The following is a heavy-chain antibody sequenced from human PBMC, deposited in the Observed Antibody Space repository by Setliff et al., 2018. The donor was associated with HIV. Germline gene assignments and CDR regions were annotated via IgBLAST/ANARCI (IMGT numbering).Heavy chain of an antibody. CDR1: GGTFSSYV. CDR2: IIPIFGTA. J-gene: IGHJ4*02. CDR3: ARDKYYHDTSGPPLDY. Sequence: SVKVSCKASGGTFSSYVINWVRQAPGQGLEWMGGIIPIFGTAKYSQKFQGRVTITRDTSASTAYLDLSSLRSEDTAVYYCARDKYYHDTSGPPLDYWGQGTLVTVSS. D-gene: IGHD3-22*01. V-gene: IGHV1-69*05.